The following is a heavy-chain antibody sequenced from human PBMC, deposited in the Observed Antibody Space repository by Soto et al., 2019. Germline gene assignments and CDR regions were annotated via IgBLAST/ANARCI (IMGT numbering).Heavy chain of an antibody. D-gene: IGHD5-12*01. CDR3: ARQKRYMATINNDAFDM. CDR1: GYSFNMYC. CDR2: IYPGDSDT. J-gene: IGHJ3*02. V-gene: IGHV5-51*01. Sequence: GESVKISCKGSGYSFNMYCIAWVRQMSGQGPEWMGIIYPGDSDTTYSSSFQGQATISADKTISTVYLHLSSLKASDTAMYYCARQKRYMATINNDAFDMWGQGTMVTV.